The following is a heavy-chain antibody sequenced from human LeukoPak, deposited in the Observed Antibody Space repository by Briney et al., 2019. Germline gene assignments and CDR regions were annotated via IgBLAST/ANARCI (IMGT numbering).Heavy chain of an antibody. CDR2: ISSSSSYT. CDR1: GFTFSDYY. V-gene: IGHV3-11*06. D-gene: IGHD2-2*01. CDR3: ARAEGYCSSTSCYVREYYYYGMDV. J-gene: IGHJ6*04. Sequence: GGSLGLSCAASGFTFSDYYMSWIRQAPGKGLEWVSYISSSSSYTNYADSVKGRFTISRDNAKNSLYLQMNSLRAEDTAVYYCARAEGYCSSTSCYVREYYYYGMDVWGKGTTVTVSS.